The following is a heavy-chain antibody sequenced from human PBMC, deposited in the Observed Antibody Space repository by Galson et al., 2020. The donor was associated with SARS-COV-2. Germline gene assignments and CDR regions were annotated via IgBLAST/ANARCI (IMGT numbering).Heavy chain of an antibody. D-gene: IGHD4-17*01. J-gene: IGHJ3*02. V-gene: IGHV3-33*01. CDR1: GFTFSSYG. CDR3: ARGYGDYLDAFDI. CDR2: IWYDGSNK. Sequence: GESLKISCAASGFTFSSYGMHWVRQAPGKGLEWVAVIWYDGSNKYYADSVKGRFTIFRDNSKNTLYLQMNSLRAEDTAVYYCARGYGDYLDAFDIWGQGTMVTVSS.